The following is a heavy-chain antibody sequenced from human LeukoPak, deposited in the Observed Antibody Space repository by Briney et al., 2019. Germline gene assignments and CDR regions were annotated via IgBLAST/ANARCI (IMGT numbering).Heavy chain of an antibody. V-gene: IGHV1-69*13. D-gene: IGHD3-10*01. J-gene: IGHJ3*02. CDR1: GGTFRTHA. CDR2: IIPIFGTA. Sequence: ASVKVSCKASGGTFRTHAITWVRQAPGQGLEWMGGIIPIFGTANYAQKFQGRVTITADESTSTAYMELSSLRSEDTAVYYCARPNYGSGTEDAFDIWGQRTMVTVSS. CDR3: ARPNYGSGTEDAFDI.